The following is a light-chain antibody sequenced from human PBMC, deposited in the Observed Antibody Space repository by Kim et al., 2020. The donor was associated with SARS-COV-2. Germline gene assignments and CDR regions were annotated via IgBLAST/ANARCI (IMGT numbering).Light chain of an antibody. V-gene: IGKV3-11*01. CDR2: DAS. J-gene: IGKJ2*01. Sequence: EIVLTQSPATLSLSPGERATLSCRASQSVSSYLAWYQQKPGQAPRLLIYDASNRATGIPVRFSGSGSGTDFTLTISSLEPEDFAVYYCQQRSNWPPRYTFGQGTKLEI. CDR3: QQRSNWPPRYT. CDR1: QSVSSY.